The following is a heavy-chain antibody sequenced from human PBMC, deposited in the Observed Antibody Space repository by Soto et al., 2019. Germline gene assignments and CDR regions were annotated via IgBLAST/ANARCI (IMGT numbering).Heavy chain of an antibody. CDR2: IFPGDSDT. Sequence: GESLKISCKASGYSFTGNWIAWVRQMPGKGLEWMGIIFPGDSDTRYSPSFQGQVTISADRSTSTAYLQWSSLKASDTAIYYCARHPPFSISSDRLDPWGQGTLVTVSS. J-gene: IGHJ5*02. D-gene: IGHD6-6*01. V-gene: IGHV5-51*01. CDR1: GYSFTGNW. CDR3: ARHPPFSISSDRLDP.